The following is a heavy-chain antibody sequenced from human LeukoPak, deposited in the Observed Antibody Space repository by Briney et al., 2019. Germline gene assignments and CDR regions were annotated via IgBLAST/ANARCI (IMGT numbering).Heavy chain of an antibody. Sequence: PGGSLRLSCAASGFTFSSYSMNWVRQAPGKGLEWVSSISSSSSYIYYADSLKGRFTISRDNAKNSLYLQMNSLGAEDTAVYYCARGDSSSWYPFDYWGQGTLVTVSS. CDR3: ARGDSSSWYPFDY. D-gene: IGHD6-13*01. CDR2: ISSSSSYI. V-gene: IGHV3-21*01. J-gene: IGHJ4*02. CDR1: GFTFSSYS.